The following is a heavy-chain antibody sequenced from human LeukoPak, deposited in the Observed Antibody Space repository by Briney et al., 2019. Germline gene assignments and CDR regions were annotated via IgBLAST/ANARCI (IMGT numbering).Heavy chain of an antibody. CDR1: GFTFSSYS. CDR2: ISYDGSNK. J-gene: IGHJ4*02. D-gene: IGHD6-19*01. V-gene: IGHV3-30*18. Sequence: GGSLRLSCAASGFTFSSYSMNWVRQAPGKGLEWVAVISYDGSNKYYADSVKGRFTISRDNSKNTLYLQMNSLRAEDTAVYYCAKDGGRAVAGTDLDYWGQGTLVTVSS. CDR3: AKDGGRAVAGTDLDY.